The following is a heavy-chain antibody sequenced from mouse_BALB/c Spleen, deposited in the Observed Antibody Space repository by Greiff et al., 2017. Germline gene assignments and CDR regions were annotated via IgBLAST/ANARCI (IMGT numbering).Heavy chain of an antibody. CDR2: ISDGGSYT. J-gene: IGHJ4*01. CDR1: GFTFSDYY. Sequence: EVNLVESGGGLVKPGGSLKLSCAASGFTFSDYYMYWVRQTPEKRLEWVATISDGGSYTYYPDSVKGRFTISRDNAKNNLYLQMSSLKSEDTAMYYCARDGGNAMDYWGQGTSVTVSS. V-gene: IGHV5-4*02. CDR3: ARDGGNAMDY.